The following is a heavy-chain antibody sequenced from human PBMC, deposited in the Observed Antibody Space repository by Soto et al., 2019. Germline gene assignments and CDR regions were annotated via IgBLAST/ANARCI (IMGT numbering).Heavy chain of an antibody. J-gene: IGHJ1*01. CDR3: ASSVVVVAATRAEYFQH. CDR1: GGSFSGYY. CDR2: INHSGST. D-gene: IGHD2-15*01. Sequence: QVQLQQWGAGLLKPSETLSLTCAVYGGSFSGYYWSWIRQPPGKGLEWIGEINHSGSTNYNPSLKGRVTLSVETSKNLLSLKLSSVAAAETAVYYCASSVVVVAATRAEYFQHWGQGTLVTVSS. V-gene: IGHV4-34*01.